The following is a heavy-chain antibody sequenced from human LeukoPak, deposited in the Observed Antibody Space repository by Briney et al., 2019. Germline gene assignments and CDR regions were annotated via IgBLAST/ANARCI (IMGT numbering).Heavy chain of an antibody. CDR1: GYSFTSYW. Sequence: GESLKISCKGSGYSFTSYWIGWVRQMPGKGLEWMGIIYPGDSDTRYSPSFQGQVTISADKSISTAYLQWSSLKASDTAICYCARHSDELRYFDWLSQFDYWGQGTLVTVSS. D-gene: IGHD3-9*01. V-gene: IGHV5-51*01. CDR2: IYPGDSDT. J-gene: IGHJ4*02. CDR3: ARHSDELRYFDWLSQFDY.